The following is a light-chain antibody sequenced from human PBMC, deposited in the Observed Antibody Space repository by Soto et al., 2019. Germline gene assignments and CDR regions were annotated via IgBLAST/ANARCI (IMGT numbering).Light chain of an antibody. J-gene: IGKJ5*01. CDR3: QQRSNWPIT. CDR1: QSVSSSY. V-gene: IGKV3-11*01. CDR2: DAS. Sequence: EIVLTQSPGTLSLSPGERATLSCRASQSVSSSYLAWYQLKPGQAPRLLIYDASNRATGIPARFRGSGSGTDFTLTISSLEPEDFAVYYCQQRSNWPITFGQGTRLEIK.